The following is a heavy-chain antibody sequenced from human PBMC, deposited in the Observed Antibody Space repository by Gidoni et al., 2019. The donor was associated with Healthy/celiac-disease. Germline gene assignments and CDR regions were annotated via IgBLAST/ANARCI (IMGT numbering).Heavy chain of an antibody. Sequence: EVQLVESGGGLVKPGRSLRLSCTAAGFTFGDYAMSWFRQAPGKGLEWVGFIRSKGYGGTTEYAASVKGRFTISRDDSKSIAYLQMNSLKTEDTAVYYCTRDDGVGGSIAGDYYYGMDVWGQGTTVTVSS. J-gene: IGHJ6*02. D-gene: IGHD3-16*01. CDR3: TRDDGVGGSIAGDYYYGMDV. V-gene: IGHV3-49*05. CDR2: IRSKGYGGTT. CDR1: GFTFGDYA.